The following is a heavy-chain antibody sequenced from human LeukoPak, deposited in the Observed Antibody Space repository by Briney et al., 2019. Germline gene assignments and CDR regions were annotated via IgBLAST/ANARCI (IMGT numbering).Heavy chain of an antibody. Sequence: GGSLRLSCAASGFTFSSYGMHWVRQAPGKGLEWVSFIRYDESNKYYADSVRGRFTISRDNAKNSLYLQMNSLRVEDTAVYYCARDVSRYGAFDIWGQGTMVTVSS. CDR3: ARDVSRYGAFDI. V-gene: IGHV3-30*02. CDR2: IRYDESNK. CDR1: GFTFSSYG. D-gene: IGHD3-9*01. J-gene: IGHJ3*02.